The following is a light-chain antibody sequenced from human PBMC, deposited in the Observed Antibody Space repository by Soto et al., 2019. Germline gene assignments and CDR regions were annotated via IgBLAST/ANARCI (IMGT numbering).Light chain of an antibody. J-gene: IGLJ1*01. Sequence: QSVLTQPASVSGSPGQSITISCTGTSSDVGGYNYVSWYQQHPGKAPKLIIYDVSNRPSGVSNRFSGSKSDNTASLTISGLQAEDEADYYWSSYASSKSYVFGGGTKVTVL. CDR1: SSDVGGYNY. V-gene: IGLV2-14*03. CDR3: SSYASSKSYV. CDR2: DVS.